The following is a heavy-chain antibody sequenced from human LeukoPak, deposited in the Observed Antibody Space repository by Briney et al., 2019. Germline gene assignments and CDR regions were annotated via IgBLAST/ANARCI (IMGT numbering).Heavy chain of an antibody. CDR2: IYYTGST. D-gene: IGHD3-16*01. Sequence: PSETLSLTCSVSGGSINNYYWIWIRQPPGKGLEWIGYIYYTGSTNYNPSLKSRVTVSVDTPKNQFSLKLRSVTAADTAVYYCARIGGVGGYYFDHWGQGTLVTVSS. V-gene: IGHV4-59*01. J-gene: IGHJ4*02. CDR3: ARIGGVGGYYFDH. CDR1: GGSINNYY.